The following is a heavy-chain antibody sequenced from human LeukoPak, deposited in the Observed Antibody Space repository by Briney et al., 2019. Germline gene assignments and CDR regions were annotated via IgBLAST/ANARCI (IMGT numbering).Heavy chain of an antibody. V-gene: IGHV4-34*01. J-gene: IGHJ4*02. Sequence: SETLSLTCAVYGGSFSGYYWSWIRQPPGKGLEWIGEINHSGSTNYNPSLKSRVTISVDTSKNQFSLKLSSVTAADTAVYYCARDGILDYWGQGTLVTVSS. CDR3: ARDGILDY. D-gene: IGHD3-3*02. CDR2: INHSGST. CDR1: GGSFSGYY.